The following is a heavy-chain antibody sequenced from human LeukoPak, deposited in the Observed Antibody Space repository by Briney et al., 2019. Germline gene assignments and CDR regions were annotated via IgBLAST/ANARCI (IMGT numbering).Heavy chain of an antibody. J-gene: IGHJ4*02. CDR1: GGSISSYY. CDR3: ARVVTMVRGVAYYFDY. V-gene: IGHV4-59*01. Sequence: SETLSLTCTVSGGSISSYYWSWIGQPPGKGLEWIGYIYYSGSTNYNPSLKSRVTISVDTSKNQFSLKLSSVTAADTAVYYCARVVTMVRGVAYYFDYWGQGTLVTVSS. CDR2: IYYSGST. D-gene: IGHD3-10*01.